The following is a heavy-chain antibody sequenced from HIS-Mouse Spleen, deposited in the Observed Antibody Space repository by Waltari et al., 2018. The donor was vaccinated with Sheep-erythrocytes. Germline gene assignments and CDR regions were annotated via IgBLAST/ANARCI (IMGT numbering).Heavy chain of an antibody. V-gene: IGHV3-30*18. J-gene: IGHJ3*02. CDR2: ISYDGSNK. CDR3: AKGDAMVYDAFDI. D-gene: IGHD2-8*01. CDR1: GFTFSSYG. Sequence: QVQLVESGGGVVQPGRSLRLSCAASGFTFSSYGMHWVRQAPGKGLEWVAVISYDGSNKYYADSVKGRLRISRDNSETTLYLRMNSLTAEDTAGYYCAKGDAMVYDAFDIWGQGTMVTGSS.